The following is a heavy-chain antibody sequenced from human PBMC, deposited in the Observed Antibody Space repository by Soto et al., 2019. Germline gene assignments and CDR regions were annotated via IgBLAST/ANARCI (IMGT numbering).Heavy chain of an antibody. J-gene: IGHJ4*02. V-gene: IGHV3-30-3*01. Sequence: PGGSLRLSCAASGFTFSSYAMHWVRQAPGKGLEWVAVISYDGSNKYYADSVKGRFTISRDNSKNTLYLQMNSLRAEDTAVYYCARDYISYYDSSGYPTYYFDYWGQGTLVTVSS. CDR2: ISYDGSNK. CDR3: ARDYISYYDSSGYPTYYFDY. CDR1: GFTFSSYA. D-gene: IGHD3-22*01.